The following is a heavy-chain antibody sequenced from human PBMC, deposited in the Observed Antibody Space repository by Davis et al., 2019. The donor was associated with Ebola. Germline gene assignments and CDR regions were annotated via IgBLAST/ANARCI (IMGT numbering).Heavy chain of an antibody. CDR3: AREDVVWDAFDI. CDR2: ISGSGGST. J-gene: IGHJ3*02. D-gene: IGHD2-8*02. V-gene: IGHV3-23*01. Sequence: GESLKISCAASGFTFSNYGISWVRQAPGKGLEWVSSISGSGGSTYYADSVKGRFTISRDNSKNTLYLQMNSLRAEDTAVYYCAREDVVWDAFDIWGQGTMVTVSS. CDR1: GFTFSNYG.